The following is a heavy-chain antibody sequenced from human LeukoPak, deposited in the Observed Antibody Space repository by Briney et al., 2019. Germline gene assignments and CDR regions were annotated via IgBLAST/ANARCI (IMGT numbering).Heavy chain of an antibody. J-gene: IGHJ6*02. V-gene: IGHV4-4*07. CDR2: IYTSGST. D-gene: IGHD3-3*01. CDR3: AITYYDFWSTKKFYGMDV. Sequence: SETLSLTCTVSGGSISSYYWSWIRQPAGKGLEWIGRIYTSGSTNYNPSLKSRVTMSVDTSKNQFSLKLSSVTAADTAVYYRAITYYDFWSTKKFYGMDVWGQGTTVTVSS. CDR1: GGSISSYY.